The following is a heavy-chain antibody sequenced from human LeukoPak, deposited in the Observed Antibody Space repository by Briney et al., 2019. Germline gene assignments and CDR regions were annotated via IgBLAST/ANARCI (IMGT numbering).Heavy chain of an antibody. CDR2: INPNSGGT. Sequence: ASVKVSCKASGYTFTSYYMHWVRQAPGQGLEWMGRINPNSGGTNYAQKFQGRVTMTRDTSISTAYMELSRLRSDDTAVYYCASLESGMQYQLLYGYYYYGMDVWGQGTTVTVSS. D-gene: IGHD2-2*02. J-gene: IGHJ6*02. V-gene: IGHV1-2*06. CDR3: ASLESGMQYQLLYGYYYYGMDV. CDR1: GYTFTSYY.